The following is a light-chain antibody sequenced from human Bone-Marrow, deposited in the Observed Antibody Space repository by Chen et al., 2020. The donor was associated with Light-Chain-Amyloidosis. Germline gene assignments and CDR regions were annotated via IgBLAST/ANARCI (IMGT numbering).Light chain of an antibody. CDR1: NIGSKR. V-gene: IGLV3-21*03. CDR2: DDS. J-gene: IGLJ1*01. CDR3: QVWDSSSDHYV. Sequence: SYALTQPPPASAAPGKTHTITCGGKNIGSKRVHWYQQKPGQAPVVVVYDDSDRPSGIPERFSGSNSGNTATLTISRVEAGDEADYYCQVWDSSSDHYVFGTGTKVTVL.